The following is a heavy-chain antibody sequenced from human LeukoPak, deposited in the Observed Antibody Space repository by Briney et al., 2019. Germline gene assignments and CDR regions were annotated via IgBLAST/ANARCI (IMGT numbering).Heavy chain of an antibody. V-gene: IGHV3-64*01. Sequence: PGGSLRLSCAASGFTFSSYAMHWVRQAPGKGLEYVSAISSNGGSTYYANSVKGRFTISRDNSKNTLYLQMGSLRAEDVAVYYCAREYVWGSYPDHWGQGTLVTVSS. J-gene: IGHJ4*02. CDR1: GFTFSSYA. D-gene: IGHD3-16*01. CDR2: ISSNGGST. CDR3: AREYVWGSYPDH.